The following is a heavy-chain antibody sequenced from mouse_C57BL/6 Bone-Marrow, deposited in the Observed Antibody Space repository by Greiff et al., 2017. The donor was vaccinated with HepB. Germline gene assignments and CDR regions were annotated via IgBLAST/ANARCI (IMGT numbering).Heavy chain of an antibody. Sequence: VQLQQPGAELVKPGASAKLSCKASGYTFTSYWMQWVKQRPGQGLEWIGEIDPSDSYTNYNQKFKGKATLTVDTSSSTAYMQLSSLTSEDSAVYYCARTDYYGSSDYWGQGTTLTVSS. J-gene: IGHJ2*01. CDR1: GYTFTSYW. CDR2: IDPSDSYT. D-gene: IGHD1-1*01. V-gene: IGHV1-50*01. CDR3: ARTDYYGSSDY.